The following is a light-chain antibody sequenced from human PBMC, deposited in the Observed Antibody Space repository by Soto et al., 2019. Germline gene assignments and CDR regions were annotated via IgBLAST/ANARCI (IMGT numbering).Light chain of an antibody. CDR3: CSYAGISTYYV. V-gene: IGLV2-23*01. J-gene: IGLJ1*01. Sequence: QSALTQPASVSGSPGQSITISCTGTSSDIGSYNLVSWYQQHPGKAPKLIIYVGSKRPSGVSNRFSGSKSGNTASLTISGFQAEDEADYYCCSYAGISTYYVFGTGTKLTVL. CDR2: VGS. CDR1: SSDIGSYNL.